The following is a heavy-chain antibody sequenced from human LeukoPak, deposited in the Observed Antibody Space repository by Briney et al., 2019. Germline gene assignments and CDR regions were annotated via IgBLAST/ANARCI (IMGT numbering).Heavy chain of an antibody. Sequence: GGSLRLSCAASGFIFSSYWMHWVRQAPGKGLVWVSRINGDGSSTSYADSVKGRFTISRDNAKNTLYLQMNSLRAEDTAVYYCARRVVVPAAPYYFDYWGQGTLVAVSS. J-gene: IGHJ4*02. D-gene: IGHD2-2*01. V-gene: IGHV3-74*01. CDR1: GFIFSSYW. CDR3: ARRVVVPAAPYYFDY. CDR2: INGDGSST.